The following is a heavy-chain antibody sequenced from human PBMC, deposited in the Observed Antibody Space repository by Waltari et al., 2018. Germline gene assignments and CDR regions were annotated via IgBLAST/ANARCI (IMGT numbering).Heavy chain of an antibody. V-gene: IGHV1-18*01. J-gene: IGHJ4*02. CDR1: GYIFTSYG. D-gene: IGHD4-17*01. CDR2: TSAHNDDT. Sequence: QVQLVQSGGAVKNPGASVKVSCKASGYIFTSYGISWVRQAPGQSREWMGWTSAHNDDTNYVQRFQGRLTMTADTSTNTAYMELRSLRADDTAVYYCARDYYSDYVFDHWGQGTLVIVSS. CDR3: ARDYYSDYVFDH.